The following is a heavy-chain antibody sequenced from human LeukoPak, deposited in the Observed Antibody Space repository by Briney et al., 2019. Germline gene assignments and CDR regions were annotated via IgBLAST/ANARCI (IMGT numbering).Heavy chain of an antibody. CDR2: ISSSGGST. V-gene: IGHV3-23*01. Sequence: PGGSLRLSCAASGFTFSNYGMSWVRQAPGKGLEWVSAISSSGGSTYYADSVKGRFTISRDNSRNTVYLQMDSLRADDTAVYYCAKETGDSYGKYYFDYWGQGTLVTVSS. J-gene: IGHJ4*02. CDR3: AKETGDSYGKYYFDY. D-gene: IGHD5-18*01. CDR1: GFTFSNYG.